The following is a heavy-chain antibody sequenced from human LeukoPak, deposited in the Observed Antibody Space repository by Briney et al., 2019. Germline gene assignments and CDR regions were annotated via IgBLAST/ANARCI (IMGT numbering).Heavy chain of an antibody. V-gene: IGHV1-2*02. J-gene: IGHJ4*02. CDR3: ARVPKYGYDWYYFDL. CDR1: GYTFTDYY. D-gene: IGHD5-12*01. Sequence: GASVKVSCKASGYTFTDYYMHWVRQAPGQGLEWMGWINPNSGGTNYAQKFQGRVTMTRDTSISTAYMELSRLRSDDTAVYYCARVPKYGYDWYYFDLWGQGTLVCVSS. CDR2: INPNSGGT.